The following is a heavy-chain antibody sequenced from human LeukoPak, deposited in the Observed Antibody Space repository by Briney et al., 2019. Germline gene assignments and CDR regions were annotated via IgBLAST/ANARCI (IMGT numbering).Heavy chain of an antibody. D-gene: IGHD5-24*01. Sequence: ASVKVSCKASGYTFTSYDINWVRQATGQGLEWMGWMNPNSANTGYAQKFQGRVTMTRNTSISTAYMELSSLRSEDTAVYYCARGTRTGGDGTAGTFDYWGQGTLVTVSS. J-gene: IGHJ4*02. CDR3: ARGTRTGGDGTAGTFDY. CDR2: MNPNSANT. V-gene: IGHV1-8*01. CDR1: GYTFTSYD.